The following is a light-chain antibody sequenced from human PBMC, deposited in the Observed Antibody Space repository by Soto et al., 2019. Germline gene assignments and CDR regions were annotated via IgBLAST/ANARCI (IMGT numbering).Light chain of an antibody. J-gene: IGLJ3*02. CDR3: AAWDDSLSAPWV. V-gene: IGLV1-47*01. CDR2: RNN. CDR1: RSNIGSNY. Sequence: QAVVTQPPSASGTPGQRVTISCSGSRSNIGSNYVYWYQQLPGTAPKLLIYRNNQRPSGVPDRFSGSKSGTSASLAISGLRSEDEADYYCAAWDDSLSAPWVFGGGTQLTVL.